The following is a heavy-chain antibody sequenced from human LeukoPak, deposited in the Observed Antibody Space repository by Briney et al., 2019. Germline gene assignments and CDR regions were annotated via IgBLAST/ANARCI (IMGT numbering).Heavy chain of an antibody. Sequence: GGSLRLSCVASGFTFSSYWMTWVRQAPGKGLEWVANIKTDGSQIYYVDSVKGRFTISRDNAKNSLYLQMNSLRAEDTAVYYYAKDGAWLRFDDWGQGTLVTVSS. D-gene: IGHD5-12*01. CDR1: GFTFSSYW. J-gene: IGHJ4*02. V-gene: IGHV3-7*04. CDR2: IKTDGSQI. CDR3: AKDGAWLRFDD.